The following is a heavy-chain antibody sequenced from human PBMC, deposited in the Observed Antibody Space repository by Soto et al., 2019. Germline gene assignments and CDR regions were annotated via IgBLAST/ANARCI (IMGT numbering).Heavy chain of an antibody. Sequence: PGGSLRLSCAASGFTFSSYGMHWVRQAPGKGLEWVAVISYDGSNKYYADSVKGRFTISRDNSKNTLYLQMNSLRAEDTAVYYCAKDAAPRITMIVAVGYFDYWGQGTLVTVSS. V-gene: IGHV3-30*18. D-gene: IGHD3-22*01. CDR2: ISYDGSNK. J-gene: IGHJ4*02. CDR3: AKDAAPRITMIVAVGYFDY. CDR1: GFTFSSYG.